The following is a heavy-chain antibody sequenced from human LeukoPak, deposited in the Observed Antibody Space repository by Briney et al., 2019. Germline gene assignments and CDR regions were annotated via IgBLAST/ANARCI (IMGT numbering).Heavy chain of an antibody. CDR3: ARESAPLDY. J-gene: IGHJ4*02. CDR2: ISSSSSYI. Sequence: GGSLRLSCAAPGFTFSSYSMNWVRQAPGKGLEWVSSISSSSSYIHYADSVKGRFTISRDNAKNSLYLQMNSLRAEDTAVYYCARESAPLDYWGQGTLVTVSS. CDR1: GFTFSSYS. V-gene: IGHV3-21*01.